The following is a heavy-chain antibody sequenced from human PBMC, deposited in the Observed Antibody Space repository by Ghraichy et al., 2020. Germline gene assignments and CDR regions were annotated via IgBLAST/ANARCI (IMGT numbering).Heavy chain of an antibody. CDR2: IYGGGSK. Sequence: GGSLRLSCAASGFTVITNYMTWVRQAPGKGLEWVSTIYGGGSKNYAHSVQGRFSVSSGNSKDTLYLQMKSLRTADTGVYFCASLRSRDFWGHGTAVTVSS. CDR3: ASLRSRDF. CDR1: GFTVITNY. V-gene: IGHV3-66*01. J-gene: IGHJ6*01.